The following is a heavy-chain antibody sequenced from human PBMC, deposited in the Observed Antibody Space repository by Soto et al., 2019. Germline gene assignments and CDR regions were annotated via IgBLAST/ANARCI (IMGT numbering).Heavy chain of an antibody. J-gene: IGHJ4*02. V-gene: IGHV1-69*01. CDR2: IIPIFGTA. CDR1: GGTFSSYA. D-gene: IGHD3-10*01. CDR3: SSLWFGELQDFDY. Sequence: QVQLVQSGAVVKKPGSSVKVSCKASGGTFSSYAISWVRQAPGQGLEWMGGIIPIFGTANYAQKFQGRVTITADESTSTAYMELSSLRSEDTAVYYCSSLWFGELQDFDYWGQGTLVTVSS.